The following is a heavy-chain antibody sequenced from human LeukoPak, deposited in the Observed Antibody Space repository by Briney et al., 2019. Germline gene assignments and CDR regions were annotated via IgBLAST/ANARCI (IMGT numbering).Heavy chain of an antibody. CDR3: ATLSRRVMGDAFDI. J-gene: IGHJ3*02. CDR1: GYTLTELS. V-gene: IGHV1-24*01. CDR2: FDPEDGET. D-gene: IGHD2-8*01. Sequence: ASVKVSCKVSGYTLTELSMHWVRQAPGKGREWMGGFDPEDGETIYAQKFQGRVTMTEDTSTDTAYMELSSLRSEDTAVYYCATLSRRVMGDAFDIWGQGTMVTVSS.